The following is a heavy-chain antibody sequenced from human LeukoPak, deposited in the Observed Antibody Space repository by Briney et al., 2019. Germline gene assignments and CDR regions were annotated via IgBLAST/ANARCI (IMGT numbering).Heavy chain of an antibody. CDR1: GYSFTSYW. Sequence: GESLKISCKGSGYSFTSYWIGWVRQMPGKGLEWMGIIYPGDSDTRYSPSFQGQVTISADKSISTAYLQWSSLKASDTAMYYCAPLPNSGYDYWDAFDIWGQGTMVTVSS. V-gene: IGHV5-51*01. D-gene: IGHD5-12*01. CDR2: IYPGDSDT. J-gene: IGHJ3*02. CDR3: APLPNSGYDYWDAFDI.